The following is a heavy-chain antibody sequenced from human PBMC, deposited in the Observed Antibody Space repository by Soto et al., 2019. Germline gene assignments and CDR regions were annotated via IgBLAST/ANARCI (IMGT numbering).Heavy chain of an antibody. CDR3: ARVGDTYIWGSYRPQRPDY. D-gene: IGHD3-16*02. CDR1: GYTFTSYG. V-gene: IGHV1-18*01. J-gene: IGHJ4*02. Sequence: QVQLVQSGAEVKKPGASVKVSCKASGYTFTSYGISWVRQAPGQGLEWMGWISAYNGNTNYAQKLQGRDTMTTDTSTSTAYMELRSLRSDDTAVYYCARVGDTYIWGSYRPQRPDYWGQGTLVTVSS. CDR2: ISAYNGNT.